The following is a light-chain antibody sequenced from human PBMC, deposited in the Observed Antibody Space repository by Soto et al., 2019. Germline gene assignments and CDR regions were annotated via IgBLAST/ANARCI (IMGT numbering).Light chain of an antibody. CDR2: GAS. CDR3: QQHNNWPWT. Sequence: EIVMTQSPATLSVSPGERATLSCRASQSVSSNLAWYQQKPGQAPRLLIYGASTRATGIPARFSGSGSGTEFTLTISSLQSEHLAVYYCQQHNNWPWTFGQGTKVDIK. V-gene: IGKV3-15*01. J-gene: IGKJ1*01. CDR1: QSVSSN.